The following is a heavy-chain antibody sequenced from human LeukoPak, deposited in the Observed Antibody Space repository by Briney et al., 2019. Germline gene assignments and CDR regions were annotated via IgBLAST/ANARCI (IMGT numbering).Heavy chain of an antibody. CDR2: ISYDGSNK. Sequence: GGSLRLSCAASGFTFSSYAMHWVRQAPGKGLEWVAVISYDGSNKYYADSVKGRFTISRDNSKNTLYLQMNSLRAEDTAVYYCARVAKSDYGGNFRFDYWGQGTLVTVSS. V-gene: IGHV3-30*01. J-gene: IGHJ4*02. CDR1: GFTFSSYA. CDR3: ARVAKSDYGGNFRFDY. D-gene: IGHD4-23*01.